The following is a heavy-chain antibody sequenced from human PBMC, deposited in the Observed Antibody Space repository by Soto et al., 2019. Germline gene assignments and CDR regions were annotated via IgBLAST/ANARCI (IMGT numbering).Heavy chain of an antibody. J-gene: IGHJ4*02. CDR2: ITGRGDRT. Sequence: EGQLLESGGGLAQPGGSLRLSCEVFGFTFDTYGMSWVRQAPGKGLEWVAAITGRGDRTDYADSVKGRFTISRDNSNNTLYLEMNSLRAEDTAVYYGAKDWGSGWFRAYFDNWGQGIQVTVSS. CDR1: GFTFDTYG. D-gene: IGHD6-19*01. V-gene: IGHV3-23*01. CDR3: AKDWGSGWFRAYFDN.